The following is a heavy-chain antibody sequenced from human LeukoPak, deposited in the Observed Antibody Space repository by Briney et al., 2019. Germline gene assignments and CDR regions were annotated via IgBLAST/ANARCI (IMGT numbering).Heavy chain of an antibody. CDR3: ARGRNLEWFDY. Sequence: PAETLSLTCTVSGGSMSGSCWSWIRQPPGKGLEWIGYIYYSGSTNYNPSLKSRVTISVDTSKNQFSLKLNSVTAADTAVYYCARGRNLEWFDYGGQETLDTVSS. CDR2: IYYSGST. V-gene: IGHV4-59*01. D-gene: IGHD3-3*01. CDR1: GGSMSGSC. J-gene: IGHJ5*01.